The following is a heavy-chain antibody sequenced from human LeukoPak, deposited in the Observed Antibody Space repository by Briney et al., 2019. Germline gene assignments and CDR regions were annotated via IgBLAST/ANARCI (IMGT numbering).Heavy chain of an antibody. J-gene: IGHJ4*02. V-gene: IGHV4-34*01. CDR1: VGSFYGYH. D-gene: IGHD2-15*01. CDR2: INHSGVT. Sequence: SDTLSLTVAVSVGSFYGYHWSSTHPPPRTGPEGFREINHSGVTNYNPFLNSRLTISVDAATDHLSLTLSSVTAADTAVYYCARVYCSRLRCYKLDYWGQGTLVTVSS. CDR3: ARVYCSRLRCYKLDY.